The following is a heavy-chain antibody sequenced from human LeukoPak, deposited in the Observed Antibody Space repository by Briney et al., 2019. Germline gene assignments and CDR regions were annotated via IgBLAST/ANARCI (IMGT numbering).Heavy chain of an antibody. Sequence: GESLKISCKGSGYSFTSYWISWVRQMPGKGLEWMGRIDPSDSYTNYSPSFQGHVTISADKPISTAYLQWSSLKASDTAMYYCARRAGVGPNFDYWGQGTLVTVSS. V-gene: IGHV5-10-1*01. J-gene: IGHJ4*02. CDR2: IDPSDSYT. D-gene: IGHD1-26*01. CDR3: ARRAGVGPNFDY. CDR1: GYSFTSYW.